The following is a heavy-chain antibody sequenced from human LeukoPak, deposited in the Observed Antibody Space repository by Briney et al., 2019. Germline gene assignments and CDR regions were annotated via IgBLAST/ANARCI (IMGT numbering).Heavy chain of an antibody. CDR1: GGSFSGYY. J-gene: IGHJ4*02. V-gene: IGHV4-34*01. D-gene: IGHD3-22*01. CDR3: ARHSSLGSGYYY. CDR2: INHSGST. Sequence: KPSETLSLTCAVYGGSFSGYYWSWIRQPPGKGLEWIGEINHSGSTNYNPSLKSRVTISVDTSKNQFSLKLSSVTAADTAVYYCARHSSLGSGYYYWGQGTLVTVSS.